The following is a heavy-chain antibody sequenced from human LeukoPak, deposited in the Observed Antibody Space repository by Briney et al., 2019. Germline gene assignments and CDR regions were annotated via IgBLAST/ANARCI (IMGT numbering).Heavy chain of an antibody. D-gene: IGHD1-7*01. CDR3: ARASGTTYTLAPKAGAFDI. V-gene: IGHV4-30-4*08. CDR2: IYYSGST. J-gene: IGHJ3*02. Sequence: SETLSLTCTVSGGSISSGDYYWSWIRQPPGKGLEWIGYIYYSGSTYYNPSLKSRVTISVDTSKNQFSLKLSSVTAADTPVYDCARASGTTYTLAPKAGAFDIWGQGTMVTVSS. CDR1: GGSISSGDYY.